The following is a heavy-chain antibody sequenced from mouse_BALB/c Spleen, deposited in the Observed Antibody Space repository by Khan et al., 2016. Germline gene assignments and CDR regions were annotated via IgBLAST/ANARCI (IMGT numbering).Heavy chain of an antibody. CDR2: IDPANGTT. Sequence: VQLQQSGAELVKPGASVKLSCTASGFNIKDTYMHWVKQRPEQGLEWIGRIDPANGTTKYDPKFQGKATITADTSSNTAYLQLSSLTSEDTAVYYCARSPYDYDVGFAYWGPGTLVTVSA. J-gene: IGHJ3*01. V-gene: IGHV14-3*02. CDR1: GFNIKDTY. D-gene: IGHD2-4*01. CDR3: ARSPYDYDVGFAY.